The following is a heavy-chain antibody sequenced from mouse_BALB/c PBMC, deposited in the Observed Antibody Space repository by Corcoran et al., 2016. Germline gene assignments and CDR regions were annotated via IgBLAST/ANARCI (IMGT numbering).Heavy chain of an antibody. V-gene: IGHV1-84*02. CDR2: IYPGSGNT. CDR3: ARGLGHYAMDY. D-gene: IGHD3-3*01. J-gene: IGHJ4*01. CDR1: GYTFTDYY. Sequence: QIQLQQSGPELVKPGASVKISCKASGYTFTDYYINWVKQKPGQGLEWIGWIYPGSGNTKYNEKFKGKATLTVDTSSSTAYMQLSSLTSEDTAVYFWARGLGHYAMDYWGQGTSVTVSS.